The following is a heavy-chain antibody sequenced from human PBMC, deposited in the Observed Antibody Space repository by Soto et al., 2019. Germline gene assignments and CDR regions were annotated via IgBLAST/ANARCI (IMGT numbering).Heavy chain of an antibody. J-gene: IGHJ5*02. CDR1: GGSISSGGYY. CDR3: ARNHYRYCSGGSCYQLDP. CDR2: IYYSGST. Sequence: QVQLQESGPGLVKPSQTLSLTCTVSGGSISSGGYYWSWIRQHPGKGLEWIGYIYYSGSTYYNPSLKSRVTISVDTSKNQFSPKLSSVTAADTAVYYCARNHYRYCSGGSCYQLDPWGQGTLVTVSS. V-gene: IGHV4-31*03. D-gene: IGHD2-15*01.